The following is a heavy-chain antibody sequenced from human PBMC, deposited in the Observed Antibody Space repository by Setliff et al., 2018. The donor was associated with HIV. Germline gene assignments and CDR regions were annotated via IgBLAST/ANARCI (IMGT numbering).Heavy chain of an antibody. Sequence: GGSLRLSCAASEFSVSGHYMSWVRQAPGKGLEWVSVIYAGGTTYYADSVKGRFTISRDTSKNTLYLQMNSLRAGDTAVYYCVRGIVGASVFNYWGQGTQVTVSS. D-gene: IGHD1-26*01. CDR3: VRGIVGASVFNY. V-gene: IGHV3-53*01. CDR2: IYAGGTT. CDR1: EFSVSGHY. J-gene: IGHJ4*02.